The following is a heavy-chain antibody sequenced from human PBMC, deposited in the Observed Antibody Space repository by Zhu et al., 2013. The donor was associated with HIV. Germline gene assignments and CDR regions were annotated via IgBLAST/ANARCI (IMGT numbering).Heavy chain of an antibody. V-gene: IGHV1-58*02. CDR1: GFTFTTSA. D-gene: IGHD3-16*02. CDR3: VAADYYDYVWGTHRADY. Sequence: QLQLVQSGPEVKKPGTSVMVSCKASGFTFTTSAMQWVRQARGQRLEWIGWVVVGSGDTNYAQKFQERVTITRDMSTSTAYMELSSLRSEDTAVYYCVAADYYDYVWGTHRADYWGQGTLVTVSS. J-gene: IGHJ4*02. CDR2: VVVGSGDT.